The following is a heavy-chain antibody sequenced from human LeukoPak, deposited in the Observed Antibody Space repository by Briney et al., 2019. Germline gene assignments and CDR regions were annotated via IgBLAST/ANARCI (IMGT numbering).Heavy chain of an antibody. CDR3: ARAAGYCSRGSCGWFDP. Sequence: ASVKVSCKASGYTFTGYYMHWVRQAPGQGLEWMGLINPSGGRTSYAQKLQGRVTMTRDTSTNTVYMELSSLRSEDTAVYYRARAAGYCSRGSCGWFDPWGQGTLVTVSS. CDR2: INPSGGRT. D-gene: IGHD2-15*01. J-gene: IGHJ5*02. CDR1: GYTFTGYY. V-gene: IGHV1-46*01.